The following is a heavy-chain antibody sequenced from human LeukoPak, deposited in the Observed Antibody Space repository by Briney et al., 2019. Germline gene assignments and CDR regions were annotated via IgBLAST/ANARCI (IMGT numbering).Heavy chain of an antibody. CDR1: GFTVSSNY. Sequence: GGSLRLSCAASGFTVSSNYMSWVRQAPGMGLECVSVLYSGGETYYADSVKGRFTISRDNSQNTLYLQMSSLTAEDTAVYYCARETFYYGFDVWGQGTTVTVSS. CDR2: LYSGGET. CDR3: ARETFYYGFDV. V-gene: IGHV3-66*01. J-gene: IGHJ6*02.